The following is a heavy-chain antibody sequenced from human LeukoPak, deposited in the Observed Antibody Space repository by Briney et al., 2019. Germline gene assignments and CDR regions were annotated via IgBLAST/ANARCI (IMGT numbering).Heavy chain of an antibody. J-gene: IGHJ4*02. D-gene: IGHD6-19*01. Sequence: SETLSLTCTVSGGSISSYYWSWIRQPAGKGLEWIGRIYTSGSTNYNPSLKSRVTVSVDTSKNQFSLKLSSVTAADTAVYYCAREDVAVAGPAFDYWGQGTLVTVSS. CDR1: GGSISSYY. CDR3: AREDVAVAGPAFDY. CDR2: IYTSGST. V-gene: IGHV4-4*07.